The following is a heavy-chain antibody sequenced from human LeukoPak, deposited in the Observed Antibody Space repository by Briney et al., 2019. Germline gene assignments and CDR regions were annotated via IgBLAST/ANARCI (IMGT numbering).Heavy chain of an antibody. CDR3: ARDYRVRGVIDLQFDY. Sequence: ASVKVSCKASGYTFTSYYMHWVRQAPGEGLEWMGIINPTGGSTSYAQKFQGRVTMTRDTSTSTVYMELSSLRSEDTAVYYCARDYRVRGVIDLQFDYWGQGTLVAVSS. V-gene: IGHV1-46*01. D-gene: IGHD3-10*01. CDR1: GYTFTSYY. CDR2: INPTGGST. J-gene: IGHJ4*02.